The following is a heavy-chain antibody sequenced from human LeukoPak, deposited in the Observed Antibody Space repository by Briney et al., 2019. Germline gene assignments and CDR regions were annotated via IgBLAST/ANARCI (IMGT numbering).Heavy chain of an antibody. CDR3: ARGSTYYDSSGQVPFDY. CDR2: ISSSSSTI. CDR1: GFTFSTYS. D-gene: IGHD3-22*01. J-gene: IGHJ4*02. V-gene: IGHV3-48*01. Sequence: GGSLGLSCAASGFTFSTYSMNWVRQAPGKGLEWVSYISSSSSTIYYADSVKGRFTISRDNAKNSLYLQMNSLRAEDTVVYYCARGSTYYDSSGQVPFDYWGQGTLVTVSS.